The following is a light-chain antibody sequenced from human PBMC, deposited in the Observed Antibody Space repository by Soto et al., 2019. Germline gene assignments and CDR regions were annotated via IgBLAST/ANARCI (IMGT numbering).Light chain of an antibody. CDR3: QQLNGYQLA. CDR2: SAS. Sequence: DIQLTQSPSFLSAFVGDTVTITCRASQAMSTYLAWYQHKPGKVPKLLIRSASTLQSGVPPRFSGGGSGTAFPLTINTLQPDDSGSYFCQQLNGYQLAFGGGNNGAIK. V-gene: IGKV1-9*01. CDR1: QAMSTY. J-gene: IGKJ4*02.